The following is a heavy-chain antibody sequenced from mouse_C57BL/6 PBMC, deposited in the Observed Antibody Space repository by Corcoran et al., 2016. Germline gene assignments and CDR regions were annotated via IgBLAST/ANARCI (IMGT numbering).Heavy chain of an antibody. CDR1: GYTFTDYY. J-gene: IGHJ3*01. CDR2: IYPGSGNT. Sequence: QVQLKQSGAELVRPGASVKLSCKASGYTFTDYYINWVKQRPGQGLEWIARIYPGSGNTYYNEKFKGKATLTAEKSSSTAYMQLSSLTSEDCAVYFWARYHYDYDGFAYWGQGTLVTVSA. CDR3: ARYHYDYDGFAY. D-gene: IGHD2-4*01. V-gene: IGHV1-76*01.